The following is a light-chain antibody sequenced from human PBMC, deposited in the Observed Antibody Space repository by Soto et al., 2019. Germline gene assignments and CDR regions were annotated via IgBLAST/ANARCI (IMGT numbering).Light chain of an antibody. CDR2: EGT. V-gene: IGLV2-23*01. CDR1: NSDVGSRNHNL. J-gene: IGLJ1*01. CDR3: CSYAGSSTYV. Sequence: QSALTQPASVSGSPGQSITISCTVTNSDVGSRNHNLVSWYQQRPGKAPKLMIYEGTKRPSGVSNRFSGSKSGSTASLTISGLQAEDEADYYCCSYAGSSTYVFGTGTKVTVL.